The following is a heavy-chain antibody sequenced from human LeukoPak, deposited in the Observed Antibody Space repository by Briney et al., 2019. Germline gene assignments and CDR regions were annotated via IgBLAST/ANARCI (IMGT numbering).Heavy chain of an antibody. CDR1: GFTVSSNY. CDR3: ARLPPWQPVHNYMDV. CDR2: IYSGGST. Sequence: LAGGSLRLSCAASGFTVSSNYMSWVRQAPGKGLEWVSVIYSGGSTYYADSVKGRFTISRDNSKNTLYLQMNSLRAEDTAVYYCARLPPWQPVHNYMDVWGKGTTVTVSS. V-gene: IGHV3-53*01. D-gene: IGHD6-6*01. J-gene: IGHJ6*03.